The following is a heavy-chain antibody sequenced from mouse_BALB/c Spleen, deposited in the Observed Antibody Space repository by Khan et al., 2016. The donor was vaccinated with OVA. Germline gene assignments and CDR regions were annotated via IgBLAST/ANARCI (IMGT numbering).Heavy chain of an antibody. D-gene: IGHD2-1*01. CDR2: ISYSGST. V-gene: IGHV3-2*02. CDR1: GYSITSDYA. J-gene: IGHJ1*01. CDR3: ARRAYYGNWYFDV. Sequence: EVELVESGPGLVKPSQSLSLTCTVTGYSITSDYAWNWIRQFPGNKLEWMGYISYSGSTNYNPPLKSRISITRDTSRNQFFLQLNSVTTEDTATYYCARRAYYGNWYFDVWGAGTTVTVSS.